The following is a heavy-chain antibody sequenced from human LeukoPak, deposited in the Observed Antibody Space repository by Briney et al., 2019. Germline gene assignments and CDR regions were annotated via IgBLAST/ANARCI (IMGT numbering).Heavy chain of an antibody. CDR2: ISSSSSYT. V-gene: IGHV3-11*06. Sequence: GWSLRLSCAASGFTFSDYYMSWIRQAPGKGLEWVSYISSSSSYTNYADSVKGRFTISRDNAKNSLYLQMNSLRAEDTAVYYCARDGIESSGWEGFDYWGQGTLVTVSS. CDR3: ARDGIESSGWEGFDY. J-gene: IGHJ4*02. CDR1: GFTFSDYY. D-gene: IGHD6-19*01.